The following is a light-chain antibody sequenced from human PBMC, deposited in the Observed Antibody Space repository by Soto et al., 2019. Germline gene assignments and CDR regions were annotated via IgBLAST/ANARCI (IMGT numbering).Light chain of an antibody. CDR2: DAS. J-gene: IGKJ1*01. Sequence: DIQMTQSPSTLSASVGDGVTITCPARQRISTWLARYQQKPGKAPKLLISDASSLETGVPSMFSGSGSRTEYTLTINSLQPDDFATYYCQQYKSYWTFGQGTKVDIK. CDR3: QQYKSYWT. CDR1: QRISTW. V-gene: IGKV1-5*01.